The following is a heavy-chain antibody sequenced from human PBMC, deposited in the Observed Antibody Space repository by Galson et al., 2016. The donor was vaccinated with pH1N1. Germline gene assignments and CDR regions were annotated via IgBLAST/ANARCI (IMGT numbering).Heavy chain of an antibody. D-gene: IGHD1-26*01. CDR3: ATPRGSSSLAFDY. CDR2: IYLGDSDT. V-gene: IGHV5-51*01. J-gene: IGHJ4*02. CDR1: GYSFSNSW. Sequence: QSGAEVKKPGESLKISCKGSGYSFSNSWIVWVPQMPGKGLEWMGIIYLGDSDTTNSPSFQGQVTISADKSISTAYLQWSSLKASDTAIYYCATPRGSSSLAFDYWGQGTLVTVSS.